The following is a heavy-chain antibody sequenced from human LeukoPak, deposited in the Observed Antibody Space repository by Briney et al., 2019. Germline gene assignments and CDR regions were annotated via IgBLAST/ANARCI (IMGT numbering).Heavy chain of an antibody. V-gene: IGHV6-1*01. CDR1: VDSVSSNSAA. Sequence: KPSQSLSLTCAISVDSVSSNSAAWNWIRQSPSRGLEWLGRTYYRSKWYDDYAASVKSRITVNPDTSNNQFSLHLNSVTPEDTAVYYCARDKPGVIYPFDYWGQGTLVTVSS. CDR3: ARDKPGVIYPFDY. J-gene: IGHJ4*02. D-gene: IGHD3-16*02. CDR2: TYYRSKWYD.